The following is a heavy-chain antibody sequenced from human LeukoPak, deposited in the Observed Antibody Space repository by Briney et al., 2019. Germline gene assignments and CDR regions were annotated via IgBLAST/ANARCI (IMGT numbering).Heavy chain of an antibody. CDR3: ARGGYGDYVFDP. D-gene: IGHD4-17*01. V-gene: IGHV4-34*01. J-gene: IGHJ5*02. CDR1: GGSFSGYY. CDR2: INHSGST. Sequence: SETLSLTCAVYGGSFSGYYWSWIRQPPGKGLEWIGEINHSGSTNYSPSLKSRVTISVDTSKNQFSLKLSSVTAADTAVYYCARGGYGDYVFDPWGQGTLVTVSS.